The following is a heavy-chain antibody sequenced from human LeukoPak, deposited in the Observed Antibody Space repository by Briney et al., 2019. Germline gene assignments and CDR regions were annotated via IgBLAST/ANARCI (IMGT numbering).Heavy chain of an antibody. V-gene: IGHV4-30-2*01. CDR1: GGSISSGGYS. D-gene: IGHD1-26*01. CDR2: INHSGST. J-gene: IGHJ4*02. CDR3: ARNPVSGSYYSFDY. Sequence: QPSETLSLTCAVSGGSISSGGYSWSWIRQPPGKGLEWIGEINHSGSTNYNPSLKSRVTISVDTSKNQFSLKLSSVTAADTAVYYCARNPVSGSYYSFDYWGQGTLVTVSS.